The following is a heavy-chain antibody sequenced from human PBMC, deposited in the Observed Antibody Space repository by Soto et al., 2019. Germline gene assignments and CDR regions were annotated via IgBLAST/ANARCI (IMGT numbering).Heavy chain of an antibody. V-gene: IGHV5-51*01. J-gene: IGHJ6*02. CDR1: GYTFTNYW. CDR2: IYPDDSDT. D-gene: IGHD6-6*01. Sequence: GESLKISCEASGYTFTNYWIAWVRQVPGRGLEWMGIIYPDDSDTRYSPSFQGQVTISADKSITTAYLQWGSLKASDTAMYYCARRAGSSSSGLYYGLDVWGQGTTVTVS. CDR3: ARRAGSSSSGLYYGLDV.